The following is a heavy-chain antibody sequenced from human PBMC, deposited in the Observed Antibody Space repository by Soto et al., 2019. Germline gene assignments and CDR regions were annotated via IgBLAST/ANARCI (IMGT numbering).Heavy chain of an antibody. CDR1: GFTFSRYS. D-gene: IGHD2-15*01. CDR2: ISSSGGHT. Sequence: PGGSLRLSCETSGFTFSRYSMNWIRQSPGKGLEWVSSISSSGGHTFYANSVKGRFTVSRDNAKDSLFLQMDSLRVGDTAVYYCARIWPNKECSGLSCPYFFYHWGQGSLVTVSS. J-gene: IGHJ5*02. V-gene: IGHV3-21*01. CDR3: ARIWPNKECSGLSCPYFFYH.